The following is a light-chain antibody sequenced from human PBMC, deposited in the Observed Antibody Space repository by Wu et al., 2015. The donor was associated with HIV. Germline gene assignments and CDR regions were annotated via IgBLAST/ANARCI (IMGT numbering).Light chain of an antibody. CDR3: QQYGSSPPT. CDR1: QGVSSNY. CDR2: GAS. Sequence: EIVLTQSPATLSLSPGERVTLSCRASQGVSSNYLAWYQQKPGQAPRLLIYGASSRATGIPDRFSGGGSGTDFTLTISRLEPEDFAVYYCQQYGSSPPTFGQGTKMEIK. J-gene: IGKJ2*01. V-gene: IGKV3-20*01.